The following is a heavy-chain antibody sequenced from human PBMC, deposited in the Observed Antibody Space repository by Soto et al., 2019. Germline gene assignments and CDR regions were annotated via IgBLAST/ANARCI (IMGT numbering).Heavy chain of an antibody. CDR1: GFTFSNAW. D-gene: IGHD1-26*01. CDR3: TTEQAVGASNWFDY. J-gene: IGHJ4*02. Sequence: GGSLRLSCAASGFTFSNAWMSWVRQAPGKGLEWVGRIKSKTDGGTTDYAAPVKGRFTISRDDSKNTLYLQMNSLKTEDTAVYYCTTEQAVGASNWFDYWGQGTLVTVSS. V-gene: IGHV3-15*01. CDR2: IKSKTDGGTT.